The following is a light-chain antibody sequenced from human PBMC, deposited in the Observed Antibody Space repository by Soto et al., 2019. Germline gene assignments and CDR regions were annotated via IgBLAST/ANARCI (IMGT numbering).Light chain of an antibody. CDR1: QSISSW. CDR2: DAS. V-gene: IGKV1-5*01. CDR3: QQYNSYSRT. J-gene: IGKJ1*01. Sequence: DIQMTQSPSTVSASVGDRVTLTCRASQSISSWLAWYRQKPGKAPKLLIYDASSLESGVPSRFSGSGSGTEFTLTISSLQPDDFATYYCQQYNSYSRTFGQGTKVEIK.